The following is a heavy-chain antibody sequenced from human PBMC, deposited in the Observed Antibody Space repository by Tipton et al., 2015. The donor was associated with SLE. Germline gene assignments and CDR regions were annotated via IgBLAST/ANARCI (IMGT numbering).Heavy chain of an antibody. J-gene: IGHJ3*01. Sequence: VQLVQSGAEVRKPGESLKISCKTSGYTFTNYWIGWVRQMPGKGLEWMGNIYPDDSDTRYSPSFQGQVTISADKSINTAYLQWRSLKASDTAVYYCARTFYGGGDAFDVWGQGTKVSVSS. D-gene: IGHD4-23*01. CDR3: ARTFYGGGDAFDV. CDR2: IYPDDSDT. CDR1: GYTFTNYW. V-gene: IGHV5-51*03.